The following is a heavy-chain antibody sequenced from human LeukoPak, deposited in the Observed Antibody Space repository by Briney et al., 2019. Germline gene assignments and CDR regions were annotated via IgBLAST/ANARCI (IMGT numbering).Heavy chain of an antibody. D-gene: IGHD3-22*01. Sequence: GGSLRLSCAASGFTFSSYAMSRVRQAPGKGLEWVSAISGSGGSTYYADSVKGRFTISRDNSKNTLYLQMNSLRAEDTAVYYCAKDYDSSGYYSVFGYWGQGTLVTVSS. CDR3: AKDYDSSGYYSVFGY. V-gene: IGHV3-23*01. CDR1: GFTFSSYA. CDR2: ISGSGGST. J-gene: IGHJ4*02.